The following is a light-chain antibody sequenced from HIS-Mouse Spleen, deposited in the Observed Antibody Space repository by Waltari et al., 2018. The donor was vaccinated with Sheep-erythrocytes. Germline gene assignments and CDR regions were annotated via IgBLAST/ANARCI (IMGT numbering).Light chain of an antibody. CDR2: DVS. Sequence: QSALTQPASVSGSPGQSITISCTGTSSDVGGYNYVSWYQQHQGKAPKLMIYDVSNRPAGVSNRLSGSKSGNTASLTISGLQAEDEADYYCSSYTSSSTRVFGGGTKLTVL. V-gene: IGLV2-14*03. CDR1: SSDVGGYNY. J-gene: IGLJ3*02. CDR3: SSYTSSSTRV.